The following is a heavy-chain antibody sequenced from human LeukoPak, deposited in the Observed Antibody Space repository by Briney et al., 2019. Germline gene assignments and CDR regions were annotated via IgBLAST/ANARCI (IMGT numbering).Heavy chain of an antibody. D-gene: IGHD5-12*01. CDR1: GFTFSSYG. Sequence: GGSLRLSCAASGFTFSSYGMHWVRQAPGKGLEWVAVISYDGSNKYYADSVKGRFTIPRDNSKNTLYLQMNSLRAEDTAVYYCARHSGYALYYFDYWGQGTLVTVSS. J-gene: IGHJ4*02. CDR3: ARHSGYALYYFDY. V-gene: IGHV3-30*03. CDR2: ISYDGSNK.